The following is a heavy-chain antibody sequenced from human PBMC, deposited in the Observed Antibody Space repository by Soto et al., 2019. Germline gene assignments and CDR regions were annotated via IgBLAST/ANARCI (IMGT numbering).Heavy chain of an antibody. Sequence: PSQTLSLTCAISGDSVSNNSAAWNWIRQSPSRGLEWLGRTYYRAKWYNDYAVSVKSRITINPDTSKNQFSLQLNSVTAADTAVYYCARVLYYYDSSGYYQSHYYYGMDVWGQGTTVTVSS. CDR1: GDSVSNNSAA. J-gene: IGHJ6*02. V-gene: IGHV6-1*01. D-gene: IGHD3-22*01. CDR3: ARVLYYYDSSGYYQSHYYYGMDV. CDR2: TYYRAKWYN.